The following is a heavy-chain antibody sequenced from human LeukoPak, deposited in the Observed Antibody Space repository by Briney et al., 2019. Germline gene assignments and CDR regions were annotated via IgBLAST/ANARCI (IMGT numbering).Heavy chain of an antibody. D-gene: IGHD3-22*01. V-gene: IGHV5-51*01. J-gene: IGHJ4*02. Sequence: GESLKISCKGSGYKFTSYWIGWVRQMPGKGLEWIGIIYPGDSDTTYSPSFQGQVTISADKSISTAYLQWSSLKTSDTAMYYCARHYYDSNGYYYLDYWGQGTLVTVSS. CDR2: IYPGDSDT. CDR3: ARHYYDSNGYYYLDY. CDR1: GYKFTSYW.